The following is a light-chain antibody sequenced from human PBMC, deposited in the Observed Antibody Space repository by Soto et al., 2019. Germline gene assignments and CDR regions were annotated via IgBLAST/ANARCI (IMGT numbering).Light chain of an antibody. V-gene: IGKV1-5*03. J-gene: IGKJ1*01. CDR1: QTISSW. CDR3: QHYNSYGT. Sequence: DIQMTQSPSTLSGSVGDRVTITCRASQTISSWLAWYQQKPGKAPKLLIYKASTLKSGVPSRFSGSGSGTEFTLTISSRQPDDFATYYCQHYNSYGTFGQGTKVDI. CDR2: KAS.